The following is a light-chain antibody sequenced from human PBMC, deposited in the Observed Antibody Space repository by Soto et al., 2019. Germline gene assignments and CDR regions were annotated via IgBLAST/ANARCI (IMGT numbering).Light chain of an antibody. CDR2: DVS. V-gene: IGLV2-8*01. CDR1: SSDIGGYNS. J-gene: IGLJ1*01. CDR3: SSYTDRNNLV. Sequence: QSVLAQSPSASGSPGQSVTIFCTGTSSDIGGYNSVSWYQQHPGKAPKVMIYDVSKRPSGVPDRFSGSKSGNTASLTVSALQAEDEADYYCSSYTDRNNLVFGTGTKVTVL.